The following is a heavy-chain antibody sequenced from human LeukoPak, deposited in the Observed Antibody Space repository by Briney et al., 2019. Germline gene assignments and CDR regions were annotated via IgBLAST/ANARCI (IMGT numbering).Heavy chain of an antibody. D-gene: IGHD4-17*01. J-gene: IGHJ6*03. V-gene: IGHV4-59*12. CDR1: GDSITSYF. CDR3: ARVRGSYGDYGTEYYYMDV. Sequence: SETLSLTCTVSGDSITSYFWSWIRQPPGKGLEWVGYIFYSGITNYNPSLKSRVTISVDTSKNQFSLKLSSVAAADTAVYYCARVRGSYGDYGTEYYYMDVWGKGTTVTVSS. CDR2: IFYSGIT.